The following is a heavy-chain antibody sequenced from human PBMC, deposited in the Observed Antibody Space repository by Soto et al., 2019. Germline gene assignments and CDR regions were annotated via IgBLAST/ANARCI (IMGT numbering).Heavy chain of an antibody. J-gene: IGHJ5*02. CDR1: GGSFSSSTHY. CDR2: MHYSGST. V-gene: IGHV4-39*01. D-gene: IGHD6-6*01. Sequence: QLQLQESGPGLVKPSETLSLTCTVSGGSFSSSTHYWGWIRQPPGQGLEWIGIMHYSGSTYFNPSLKSRVTIFIDTSKNQFSLKLSSVTAADTALYFCATYSSSSGWFDPWGQGTLVTVSS. CDR3: ATYSSSSGWFDP.